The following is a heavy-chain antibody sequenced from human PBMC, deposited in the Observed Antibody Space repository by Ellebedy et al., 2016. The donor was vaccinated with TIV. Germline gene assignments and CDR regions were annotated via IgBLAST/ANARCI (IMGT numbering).Heavy chain of an antibody. V-gene: IGHV3-7*01. CDR1: GFSFSNYW. D-gene: IGHD3-16*01. Sequence: GGSLRLSCVASGFSFSNYWMSWVRQAPGKGLEWVANINQDGSDKYYVDSLRGRSTISRDNAKNSLYLQMNSLRGEDTAVYYCATDGSYGDYRSPTHAFVMWGRGTLVPVSP. CDR3: ATDGSYGDYRSPTHAFVM. J-gene: IGHJ3*02. CDR2: INQDGSDK.